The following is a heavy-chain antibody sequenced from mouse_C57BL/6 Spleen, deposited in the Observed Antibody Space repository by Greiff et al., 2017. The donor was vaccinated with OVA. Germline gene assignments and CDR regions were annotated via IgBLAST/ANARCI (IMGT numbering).Heavy chain of an antibody. CDR1: GFTFSDYG. CDR2: ISRGSSTI. V-gene: IGHV5-17*01. CDR3: ARLGLNWDFDG. D-gene: IGHD4-1*01. J-gene: IGHJ1*03. Sequence: DVMLVESGGGLVKPGGSLKLSCAASGFTFSDYGMHWVRQAPEKGLEWVAYISRGSSTIYYADTVKGRFTISRDNAKNTLFLQMTSLKSEDTAMYYCARLGLNWDFDGWGTGTTVTVSS.